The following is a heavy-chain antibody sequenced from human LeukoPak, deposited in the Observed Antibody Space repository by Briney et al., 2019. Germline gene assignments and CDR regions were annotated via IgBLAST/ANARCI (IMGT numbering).Heavy chain of an antibody. Sequence: PSETLSLTCTVSGGSISSHYWSWIRQPPGKGLDWIGYIYYSGSTNYNPSLKSRVTISVDTSNNQFSLKLSSVTAADTAVYYCARDSGFIRFDYWGQGTLVTVSS. CDR1: GGSISSHY. J-gene: IGHJ4*02. CDR3: ARDSGFIRFDY. CDR2: IYYSGST. D-gene: IGHD6-25*01. V-gene: IGHV4-59*11.